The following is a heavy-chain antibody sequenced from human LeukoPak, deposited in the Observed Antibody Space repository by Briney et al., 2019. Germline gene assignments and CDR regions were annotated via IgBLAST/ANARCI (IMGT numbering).Heavy chain of an antibody. Sequence: AGGSLILCCAASGFTFSSHGMHRGRQAPAKGLERVAVILYYGRNKYYAHSVKGRFTISRDNSKNTMYLAMNRLRAEDKAVYYCAREKVWFGAFHSGEGSGKYGMDVWGKGTTVTVSS. CDR2: ILYYGRNK. V-gene: IGHV3-33*04. D-gene: IGHD3-10*01. CDR1: GFTFSSHG. CDR3: AREKVWFGAFHSGEGSGKYGMDV. J-gene: IGHJ6*04.